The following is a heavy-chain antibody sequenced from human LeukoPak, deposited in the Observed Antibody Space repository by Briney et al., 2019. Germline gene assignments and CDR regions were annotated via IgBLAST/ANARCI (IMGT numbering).Heavy chain of an antibody. V-gene: IGHV3-48*01. D-gene: IGHD3-22*01. J-gene: IGHJ3*02. CDR3: ARDHHRRLYDSQARDTFDI. Sequence: GGSLRLSCAASGFTFSSYTMNWVRQAPGKGLEWVSYIGSSRSTIYYADSVKGRFTISRDNAKNSLYLQMNSLRAEDTAVYYCARDHHRRLYDSQARDTFDIWGQGTMVTVSS. CDR2: IGSSRSTI. CDR1: GFTFSSYT.